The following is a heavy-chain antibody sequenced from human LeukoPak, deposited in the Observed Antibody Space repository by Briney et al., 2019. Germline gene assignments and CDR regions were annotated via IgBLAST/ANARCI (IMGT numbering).Heavy chain of an antibody. J-gene: IGHJ4*02. CDR2: IHPGDSDT. CDR1: GGSISSYY. V-gene: IGHV5-51*01. Sequence: ETLSLTCTVSGGSISSYYWSWIRQPPGKGLEWMGIIHPGDSDTRYSPSFQGQVTISADKSITTAYLQRSSLKASDTAIYYCAITRGYSYAYNYWGQGTLVTVSS. CDR3: AITRGYSYAYNY. D-gene: IGHD5-18*01.